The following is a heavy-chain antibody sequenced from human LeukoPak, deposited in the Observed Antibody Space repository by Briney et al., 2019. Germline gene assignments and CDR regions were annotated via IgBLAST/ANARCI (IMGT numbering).Heavy chain of an antibody. V-gene: IGHV4-4*07. J-gene: IGHJ6*03. Sequence: LETLSLTCTVSGGSISTYYWSWIRQPAGKGLEWIGRIYISGGTNYNSSLKSRVIISVDKSKNQFSLKLNSVTAADTAVYYCAREWVWGSGGKDYYYMDVWGKGTTVTVSS. CDR3: AREWVWGSGGKDYYYMDV. CDR1: GGSISTYY. D-gene: IGHD2-15*01. CDR2: IYISGGT.